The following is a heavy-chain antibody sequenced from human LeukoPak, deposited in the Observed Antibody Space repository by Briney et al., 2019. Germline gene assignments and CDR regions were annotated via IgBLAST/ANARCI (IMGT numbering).Heavy chain of an antibody. D-gene: IGHD1-7*01. CDR2: IIPIFGTA. CDR1: GGTFSSYA. Sequence: SVKVSCKASGGTFSSYAISWVRQAPGQGLEWMGGIIPIFGTANYAQKFQGRVTITADESTSTAYMELSSLRSEDTAVYYCAHPAWSRTYYYGMDVWGQGTTVTVSS. CDR3: AHPAWSRTYYYGMDV. J-gene: IGHJ6*02. V-gene: IGHV1-69*13.